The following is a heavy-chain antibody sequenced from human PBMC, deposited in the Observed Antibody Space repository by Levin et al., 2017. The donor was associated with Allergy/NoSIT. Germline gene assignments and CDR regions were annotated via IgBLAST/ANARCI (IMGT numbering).Heavy chain of an antibody. CDR2: ISDSGGTV. CDR3: ARGSYSSAWFEGS. J-gene: IGHJ5*02. CDR1: GFIFSSYN. D-gene: IGHD6-19*01. V-gene: IGHV3-48*01. Sequence: GESLKISCAASGFIFSSYNMNWVRQAPGKGLEWVSFISDSGGTVYYADSVKGRFTISRDNAKNSLFLQMNSLRAEDTAIYYCARGSYSSAWFEGSWGQGTLVTVSS.